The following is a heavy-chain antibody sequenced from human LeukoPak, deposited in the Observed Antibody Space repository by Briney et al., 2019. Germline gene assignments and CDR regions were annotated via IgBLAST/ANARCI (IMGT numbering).Heavy chain of an antibody. J-gene: IGHJ6*03. D-gene: IGHD3-3*01. CDR1: GGSISSGGYS. CDR2: IYHSGST. Sequence: SQTLSLTCAVSGGSISSGGYSWSWIRQPPGKGLEWIGYIYHSGSTYYNPSLKSRVTISVDTSKDQFSLKLSSVTAADTAVYYCASIPQNIDFWSGYYYMDVWGKGTTVTVSS. V-gene: IGHV4-30-2*01. CDR3: ASIPQNIDFWSGYYYMDV.